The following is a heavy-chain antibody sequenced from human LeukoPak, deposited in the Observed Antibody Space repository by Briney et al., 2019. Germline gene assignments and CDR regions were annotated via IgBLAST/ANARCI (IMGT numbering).Heavy chain of an antibody. CDR3: ARARYCSGGSCYLRYYFDY. D-gene: IGHD2-15*01. V-gene: IGHV4-39*07. CDR2: IYHSGST. Sequence: SETLSLTCTVSGGSISSSSYYWGWIRQPPGKGLEWIGSIYHSGSTYYNPSLKSRVTISVDTSKNQFSLKLSSVTAADTAVYYCARARYCSGGSCYLRYYFDYWGQGTLVTVSS. J-gene: IGHJ4*02. CDR1: GGSISSSSYY.